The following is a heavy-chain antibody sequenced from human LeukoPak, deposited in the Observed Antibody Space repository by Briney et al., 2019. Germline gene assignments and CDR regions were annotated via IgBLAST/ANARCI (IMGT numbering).Heavy chain of an antibody. J-gene: IGHJ6*03. CDR2: ISSSGSTI. CDR1: GFTFSSYE. D-gene: IGHD2-15*01. V-gene: IGHV3-48*03. CDR3: ASCSGGSCYYYYMDV. Sequence: GGSLRLSCAASGFTFSSYEMNWVRQAPGKGLEWVSYISSSGSTIYYADSVKGRFTISRDNAKNSLYLQMNSLRAEDTAVYYCASCSGGSCYYYYMDVWGKGTTDTVSS.